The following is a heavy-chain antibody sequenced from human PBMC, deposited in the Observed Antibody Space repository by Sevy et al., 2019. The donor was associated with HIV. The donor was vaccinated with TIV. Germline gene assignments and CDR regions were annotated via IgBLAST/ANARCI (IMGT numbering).Heavy chain of an antibody. CDR3: ARGPYYYDSSGYPIYFDY. CDR2: ISYDGSNK. J-gene: IGHJ4*02. V-gene: IGHV3-30-3*01. Sequence: GGSLRLSCAASGFTFSSYAMHWVRQAPGKGLEWVAVISYDGSNKYYADSVKGRFTISRDNSKNTLYLQMNSLRAEDTAVYYCARGPYYYDSSGYPIYFDYWGQGTLVTVSS. CDR1: GFTFSSYA. D-gene: IGHD3-22*01.